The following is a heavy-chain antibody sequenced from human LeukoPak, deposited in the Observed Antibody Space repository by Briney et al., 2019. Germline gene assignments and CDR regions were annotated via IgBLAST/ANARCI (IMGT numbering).Heavy chain of an antibody. CDR2: ISSSSSTI. Sequence: PGGTLRLSCAASGFTFSSYSMNWVRQAPGKGLEWVSYISSSSSTIQYADSVKGRFTISRDNAKNSLYLQMHSLRAEDTAVYYCARDTGGRGWFDPWGQGTLVTVSS. CDR3: ARDTGGRGWFDP. J-gene: IGHJ5*02. D-gene: IGHD2-8*02. V-gene: IGHV3-48*01. CDR1: GFTFSSYS.